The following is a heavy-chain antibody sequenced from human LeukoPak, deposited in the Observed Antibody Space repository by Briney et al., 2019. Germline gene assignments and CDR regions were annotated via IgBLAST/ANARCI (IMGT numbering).Heavy chain of an antibody. V-gene: IGHV5-51*01. J-gene: IGHJ5*02. Sequence: GESLKISCQGSGYRFTSYWIGWVRQTPGKGLECMGIIYPGDSDTRYSPSFQGQVTISADKSISTAYLQWSSLKASDSAMYYCARGDCSSTSCYEGRRYNWFDPWGQGTLVTVSS. D-gene: IGHD2-2*01. CDR1: GYRFTSYW. CDR2: IYPGDSDT. CDR3: ARGDCSSTSCYEGRRYNWFDP.